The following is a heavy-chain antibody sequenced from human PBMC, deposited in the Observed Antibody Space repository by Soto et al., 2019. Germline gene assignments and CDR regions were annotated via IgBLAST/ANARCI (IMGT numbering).Heavy chain of an antibody. CDR2: IKSKTDGGTT. V-gene: IGHV3-15*07. Sequence: GVLRLSCAASGFTFSNAWMNWVRQAPGKGRKWVGLIKSKTDGGTTDYAAPVKGSFTISRDDSKNTLYLQMNSMKTEDTAVFYGTRDIDKFYSGMDVWGQETTVTFSS. D-gene: IGHD2-15*01. CDR1: GFTFSNAW. CDR3: TRDIDKFYSGMDV. J-gene: IGHJ6*02.